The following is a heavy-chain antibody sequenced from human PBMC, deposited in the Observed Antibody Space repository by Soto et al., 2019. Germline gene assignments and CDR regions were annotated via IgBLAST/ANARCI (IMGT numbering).Heavy chain of an antibody. Sequence: PGGSLRLSCAASGFTFSTYSMNWVRQAPGKGLEWVSYISSSSTYIYYADSVKGRFTISRDNAKNSLYLQMNSLRAEGTAVYYCLIAVAGSFAPDYWGQGTLVTVSS. D-gene: IGHD6-19*01. CDR3: LIAVAGSFAPDY. CDR1: GFTFSTYS. V-gene: IGHV3-21*01. CDR2: ISSSSTYI. J-gene: IGHJ4*02.